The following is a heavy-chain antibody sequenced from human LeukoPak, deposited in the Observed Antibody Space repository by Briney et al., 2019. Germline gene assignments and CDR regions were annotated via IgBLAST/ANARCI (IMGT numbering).Heavy chain of an antibody. D-gene: IGHD1-26*01. V-gene: IGHV3-21*01. J-gene: IGHJ4*02. CDR1: GFTFSSYG. CDR3: ARVSGTYRDY. CDR2: IGSSGSYQ. Sequence: PGGSLRLSCAASGFTFSSYGMHWVRQAPGRGLEWVSSIGSSGSYQFYADSLKGRFTISRDNARNSLYLQMNNLRAEDSAVYYCARVSGTYRDYRGQGTLVTVSS.